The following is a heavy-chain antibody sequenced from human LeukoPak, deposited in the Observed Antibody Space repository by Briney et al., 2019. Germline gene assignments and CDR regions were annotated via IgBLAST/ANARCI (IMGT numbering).Heavy chain of an antibody. Sequence: ASVKVSCKASGYTFTSYYMHWVRQAPGQGLEWMGIINPGGGSTSYAQKFQGRVTMTMDMSTSTVYMELSSLRSEDTAVYYCARGVAARTFDYWGQGTLVTVSS. D-gene: IGHD6-6*01. CDR2: INPGGGST. CDR3: ARGVAARTFDY. CDR1: GYTFTSYY. V-gene: IGHV1-46*01. J-gene: IGHJ4*02.